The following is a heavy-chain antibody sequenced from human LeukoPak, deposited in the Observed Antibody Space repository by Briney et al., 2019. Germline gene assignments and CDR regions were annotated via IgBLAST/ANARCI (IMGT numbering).Heavy chain of an antibody. CDR1: GGSISSGGYY. D-gene: IGHD6-19*01. CDR3: ARGLSGWFFDY. J-gene: IGHJ4*02. Sequence: SETLSLTCTVSGGSISSGGYYWSWIRQHPGKGLEWIGYIYYSGGTYYNPSLKSRVTISVDTSKNQFSLKLSSVTAADTAVYYCARGLSGWFFDYWGQGTLVTVSS. V-gene: IGHV4-31*03. CDR2: IYYSGGT.